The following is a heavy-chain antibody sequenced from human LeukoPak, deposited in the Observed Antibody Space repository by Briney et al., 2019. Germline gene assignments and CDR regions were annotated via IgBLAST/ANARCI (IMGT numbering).Heavy chain of an antibody. Sequence: SETLSLTCAVYGGSFSGYYWSWIRQPPGKGLEWIGEINHSGSTNYNPSLKSRVTISVDTSKNQFSLKLNSVTAADTAVYYCARDITTDGARKLDCWGQGTLVTVSS. J-gene: IGHJ4*02. CDR3: ARDITTDGARKLDC. V-gene: IGHV4-34*01. CDR2: INHSGST. CDR1: GGSFSGYY. D-gene: IGHD1-14*01.